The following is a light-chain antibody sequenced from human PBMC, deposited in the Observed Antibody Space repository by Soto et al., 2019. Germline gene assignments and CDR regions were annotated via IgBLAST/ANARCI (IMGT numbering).Light chain of an antibody. V-gene: IGLV2-14*03. CDR3: GSYTSSSTLV. J-gene: IGLJ1*01. CDR1: SSDVGGYDY. CDR2: DVS. Sequence: QSVLTQPASVSGSPGQSITISCTGTSSDVGGYDYVSWYQHHPGKAPKLMIYDVSNRPSGVSNRFSGSKSGNTASLTISGLQAEDEADYYCGSYTSSSTLVFGTGTKLTVL.